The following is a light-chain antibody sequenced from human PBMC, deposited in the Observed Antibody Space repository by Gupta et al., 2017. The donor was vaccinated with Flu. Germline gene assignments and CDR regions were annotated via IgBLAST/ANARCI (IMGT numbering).Light chain of an antibody. Sequence: EAVMTQSPLFRTVTLGQPASIYCSSSQRLVHSDGNTYLYLFQQRPGQSPRRLIYKISNRDSGVPDRFSDSGSGTEFTLKISRAEAENVVIHYCTGEVRWGWTFGQGTKVEIK. CDR3: TGEVRWGWT. CDR1: QRLVHSDGNTY. V-gene: IGKV2-30*02. J-gene: IGKJ1*01. CDR2: KIS.